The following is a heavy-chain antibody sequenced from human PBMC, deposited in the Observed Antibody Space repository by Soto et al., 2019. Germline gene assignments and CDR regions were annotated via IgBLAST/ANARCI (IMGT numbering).Heavy chain of an antibody. CDR1: GFTFRSYA. Sequence: PGGSLRLSCVASGFTFRSYAMHWVRQAPGKGLEWVAVTSYGGNNEYYSDSVKGRFSISRDNSKNTLYLQMNSLRAEDTAVYYCTGSSGSKDYWGQGTLVTVSS. D-gene: IGHD3-22*01. CDR3: TGSSGSKDY. J-gene: IGHJ4*02. CDR2: TSYGGNNE. V-gene: IGHV3-30-3*01.